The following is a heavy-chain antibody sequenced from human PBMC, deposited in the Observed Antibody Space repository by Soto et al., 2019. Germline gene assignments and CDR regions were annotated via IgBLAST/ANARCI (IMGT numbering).Heavy chain of an antibody. J-gene: IGHJ6*02. CDR2: ISFDGSSK. D-gene: IGHD3-10*01. Sequence: GGSLRLSCAASGFTLSSYGMHWVRQAPGKWLEWVAVISFDGSSKFYADSVEGRFTISRDISKDTLYLQMNSLRAEDMAMYYCAREGTKEGFLYYAMDVWGQGTTVTVSS. CDR3: AREGTKEGFLYYAMDV. V-gene: IGHV3-30*03. CDR1: GFTLSSYG.